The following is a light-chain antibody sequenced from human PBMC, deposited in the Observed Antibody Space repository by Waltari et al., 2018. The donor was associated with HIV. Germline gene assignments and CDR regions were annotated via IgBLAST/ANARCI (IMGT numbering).Light chain of an antibody. CDR1: SSDIGGYNY. Sequence: QSALTQPASVSGSPGQSITISCTVTSSDIGGYNYVSWYQQHPGRAPKRMIYEVSTRPSGVSHRFSGSKSGNTASLTISGLQAEDEADYYCSSYTSSSTVIFGGGTKLAVL. V-gene: IGLV2-14*01. CDR2: EVS. CDR3: SSYTSSSTVI. J-gene: IGLJ2*01.